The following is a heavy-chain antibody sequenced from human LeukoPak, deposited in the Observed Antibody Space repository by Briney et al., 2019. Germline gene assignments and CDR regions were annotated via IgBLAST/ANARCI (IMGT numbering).Heavy chain of an antibody. D-gene: IGHD6-13*01. Sequence: SETLSLTCTVSGGSISSYYWSWIRQPPGKGLEWIGYIYYSGSTNYNPSLKSRVTISVDTSKNQFSLKLSSVTAADTAVYYCAREGIAAVVEYWGQGTLVTVSS. CDR2: IYYSGST. J-gene: IGHJ4*02. CDR1: GGSISSYY. CDR3: AREGIAAVVEY. V-gene: IGHV4-59*01.